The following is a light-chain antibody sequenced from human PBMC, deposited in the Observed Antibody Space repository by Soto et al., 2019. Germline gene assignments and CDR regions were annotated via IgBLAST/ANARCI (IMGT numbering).Light chain of an antibody. Sequence: EMGMAQSPATRSVPKGERATLSCRASQSVSSYLAWFQQKPGQAPRLLIYGASSRATGIPDRFSGSGSGTEFTLTIGGLEREDFALYYSQQYSRLPRTFGRGTNVDI. J-gene: IGKJ1*01. CDR2: GAS. V-gene: IGKV3-20*01. CDR1: QSVSSY. CDR3: QQYSRLPRT.